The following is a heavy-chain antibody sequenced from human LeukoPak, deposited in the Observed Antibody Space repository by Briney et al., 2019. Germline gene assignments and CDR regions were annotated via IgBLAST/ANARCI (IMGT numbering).Heavy chain of an antibody. CDR1: GGSISSSSYY. Sequence: PSETLSLTCTVSGGSISSSSYYWGWIRQPPGKGLEWIGSIYYSGSTYYNPSLKGRVTISVDTSKNQFSLKLSSVTAADTAVYYCARHGGGYCSGGSCYGGFEYYWGQGTLVTVSS. CDR3: ARHGGGYCSGGSCYGGFEYY. J-gene: IGHJ4*02. CDR2: IYYSGST. V-gene: IGHV4-39*01. D-gene: IGHD2-15*01.